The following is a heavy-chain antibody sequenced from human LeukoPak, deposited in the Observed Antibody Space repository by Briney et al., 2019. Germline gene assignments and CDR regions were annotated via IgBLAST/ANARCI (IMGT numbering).Heavy chain of an antibody. Sequence: GGSLRLSCAASGFTFSSYSMNWVRRAPRKGLEWVLSISSSSSYIYYADSVKGRFTISRDNAKNSLYLQMNSLRAEDTAVYYCARAAPPDYYDSSGYYDGVDYWGQGTLVTVSS. D-gene: IGHD3-22*01. CDR2: ISSSSSYI. J-gene: IGHJ4*02. CDR1: GFTFSSYS. CDR3: ARAAPPDYYDSSGYYDGVDY. V-gene: IGHV3-21*01.